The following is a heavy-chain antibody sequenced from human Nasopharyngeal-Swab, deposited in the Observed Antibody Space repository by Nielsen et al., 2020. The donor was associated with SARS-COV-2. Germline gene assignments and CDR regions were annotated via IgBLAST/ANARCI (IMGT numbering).Heavy chain of an antibody. Sequence: GESLKISCEASGFIFSDYGMHWVRQAPGKGLEWVAFIRYDGRSKYHADSVRGRFTISGDKSKNTLYLQMNSLRGDDTAVYYCVKDCYMSGGYFDYWGQGALVTVSS. CDR3: VKDCYMSGGYFDY. CDR1: GFIFSDYG. D-gene: IGHD2-2*02. V-gene: IGHV3-30*02. J-gene: IGHJ4*02. CDR2: IRYDGRSK.